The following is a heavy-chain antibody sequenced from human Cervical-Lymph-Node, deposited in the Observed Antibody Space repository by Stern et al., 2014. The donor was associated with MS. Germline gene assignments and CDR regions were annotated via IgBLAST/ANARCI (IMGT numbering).Heavy chain of an antibody. D-gene: IGHD5-12*01. J-gene: IGHJ6*02. V-gene: IGHV1-69*06. Sequence: QVQLVQSGAEVKKPGSSVKVSCKASGDTSSNYEISWVRQAPGQGLEWMGGIIPMFGTSNYSRKFQGRVTITADKSTNIAYMGVSSLTSEDTAVYYCACTRPVDIVGTVWGGVNYYGMDVWGQGTTVTVSS. CDR1: GDTSSNYE. CDR3: ACTRPVDIVGTVWGGVNYYGMDV. CDR2: IIPMFGTS.